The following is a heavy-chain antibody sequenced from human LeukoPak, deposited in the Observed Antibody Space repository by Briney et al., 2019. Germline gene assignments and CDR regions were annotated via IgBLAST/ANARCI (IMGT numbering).Heavy chain of an antibody. CDR3: AKGGLRYCSSTSCYTSFDY. CDR1: GFTFSSYG. V-gene: IGHV3-30*18. D-gene: IGHD2-2*02. J-gene: IGHJ4*02. CDR2: ISYDGSNK. Sequence: GGSLRLSCAASGFTFSSYGMHWVRQAPGKGLEWVAVISYDGSNKYYADSVKGRFTISRDNSKNTLYLQMNSLRAEDTAVYYCAKGGLRYCSSTSCYTSFDYWGQGTLVTVSS.